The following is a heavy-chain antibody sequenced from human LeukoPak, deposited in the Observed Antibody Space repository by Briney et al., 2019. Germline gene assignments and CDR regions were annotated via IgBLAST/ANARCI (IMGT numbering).Heavy chain of an antibody. V-gene: IGHV4-59*01. J-gene: IGHJ4*02. CDR3: ARSGSSGYYLYFDY. CDR2: IYYSGST. Sequence: AETLSLTCTVSGGSISSYYWSWIRQPPGKGLEWIGYIYYSGSTNYNPSLKSRVTISVDTSKNQFSLKLSSVTAADTAVYYCARSGSSGYYLYFDYWGQGTLLTVSS. D-gene: IGHD3-22*01. CDR1: GGSISSYY.